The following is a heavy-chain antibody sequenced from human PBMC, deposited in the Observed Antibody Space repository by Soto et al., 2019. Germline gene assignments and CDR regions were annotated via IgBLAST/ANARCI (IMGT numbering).Heavy chain of an antibody. V-gene: IGHV1-3*01. Sequence: QVQLVQSGAEVKKPGASVKVSCKASGITSTTYAIHWVRQAPGQGLEWMGWINPGNGNTRYSQRFLGRVSLTTDTSASTASMDLSSLTSEDTAVSYCARAISGYGTWGQGTLITVSS. J-gene: IGHJ5*02. D-gene: IGHD5-12*01. CDR2: INPGNGNT. CDR3: ARAISGYGT. CDR1: GITSTTYA.